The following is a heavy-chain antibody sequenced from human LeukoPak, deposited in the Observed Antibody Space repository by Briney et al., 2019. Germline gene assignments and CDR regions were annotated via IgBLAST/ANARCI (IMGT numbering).Heavy chain of an antibody. V-gene: IGHV4-61*08. D-gene: IGHD1-26*01. J-gene: IGHJ4*02. CDR1: GASLGSAGYY. CDR2: IYYISNT. CDR3: ARTQSQSGSYRYYFGY. Sequence: PSGTLSLTCTVSGASLGSAGYYWSWIRPPPGGGLEWIGYIYYISNTNYNPSLRSRVTMSVDTSKNQFSLKLNSVTAADTAVYYCARTQSQSGSYRYYFGYWGQGTLVTVSS.